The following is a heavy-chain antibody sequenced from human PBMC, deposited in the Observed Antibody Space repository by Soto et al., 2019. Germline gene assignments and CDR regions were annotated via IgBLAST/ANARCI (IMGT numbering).Heavy chain of an antibody. V-gene: IGHV3-23*01. CDR2: ISGSGGST. Sequence: GGSLRLSCAASGFTFSSYAMSWVRQAPGKGLEWVSAISGSGGSTYYADSVKGRFTISRDNSKNTLYLQMNSLRAEDTAVYYCAKFGPSSYVWGSYRYYYFDYWGQGTLVTVSS. D-gene: IGHD3-16*02. CDR1: GFTFSSYA. CDR3: AKFGPSSYVWGSYRYYYFDY. J-gene: IGHJ4*02.